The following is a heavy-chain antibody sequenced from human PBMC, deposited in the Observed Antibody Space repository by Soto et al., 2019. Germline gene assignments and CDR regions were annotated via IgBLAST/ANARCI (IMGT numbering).Heavy chain of an antibody. D-gene: IGHD3-16*01. CDR2: MNPNNGKT. CDR3: AKDFGGLYNWFDP. J-gene: IGHJ5*02. CDR1: GYMFTSYD. V-gene: IGHV1-8*01. Sequence: ASVKVSCKASGYMFTSYDINWVRQAAGQGLEWLGRMNPNNGKTDYAQKFQGRLTMTRDTSISTVYMELSSLTSEDTAVYYCAKDFGGLYNWFDPWGQGTRGAVCS.